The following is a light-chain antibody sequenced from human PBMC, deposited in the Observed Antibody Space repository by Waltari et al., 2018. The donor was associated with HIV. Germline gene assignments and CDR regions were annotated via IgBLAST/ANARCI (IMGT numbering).Light chain of an antibody. Sequence: QSALTQPASVSGSPGQSITISCTGTSSDVGGYQNVSWYQQTPGKAPKLMIFDVSNRPTGVSNRFCGSQSGSTASLTISGLQAELEAHYFCRSDASTTTRVVFGGGTKLTVL. CDR1: SSDVGGYQN. V-gene: IGLV2-14*03. CDR2: DVS. CDR3: RSDASTTTRVV. J-gene: IGLJ3*02.